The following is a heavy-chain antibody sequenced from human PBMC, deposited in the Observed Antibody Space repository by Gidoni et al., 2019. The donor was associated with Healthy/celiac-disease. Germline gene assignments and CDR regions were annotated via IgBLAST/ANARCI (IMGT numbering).Heavy chain of an antibody. Sequence: QLQLQESAPALVKPSTTPFPTCTGPCGPIRISRSYWGWIRQPPGKGLALIGSIYYSGSTYYNPSLKSRVTISVDTSKNQFSLKLSSVTAADTAGYYCARQGAAGIYYYYYYGMDVWGQGTTVTVSS. CDR3: ARQGAAGIYYYYYYGMDV. CDR1: CGPIRISRSY. J-gene: IGHJ6*02. V-gene: IGHV4-39*01. CDR2: IYYSGST. D-gene: IGHD6-13*01.